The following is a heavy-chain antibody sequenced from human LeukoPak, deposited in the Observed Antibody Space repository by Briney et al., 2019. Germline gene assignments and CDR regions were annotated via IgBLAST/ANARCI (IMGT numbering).Heavy chain of an antibody. Sequence: SGTLSLTCTVSGGSIGPYYWSWLRQPAGKALEWIGRSYTTGSTNYNPSLKSRVTMSLDTSKNQFSLKLSSVTAADTAVYYCARSGGSGFQLDSWSQGTLVTVSS. V-gene: IGHV4-4*07. CDR1: GGSIGPYY. CDR3: ARSGGSGFQLDS. D-gene: IGHD3-16*01. J-gene: IGHJ4*02. CDR2: SYTTGST.